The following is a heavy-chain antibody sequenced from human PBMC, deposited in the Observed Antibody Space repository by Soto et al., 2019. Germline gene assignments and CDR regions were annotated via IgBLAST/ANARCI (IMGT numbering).Heavy chain of an antibody. CDR3: AKDFNRDYGDYSRGIDY. V-gene: IGHV3-30*18. D-gene: IGHD4-17*01. CDR2: ISYDGSNK. Sequence: WGSLRLSCAASGFTFSSYGMHWVRQARGKGPEWVAVISYDGSNKYYADSVKGRFTISRDNSKNTLYLQMNSLRAEDTAVYYSAKDFNRDYGDYSRGIDYWGQGTLVTVSS. CDR1: GFTFSSYG. J-gene: IGHJ4*02.